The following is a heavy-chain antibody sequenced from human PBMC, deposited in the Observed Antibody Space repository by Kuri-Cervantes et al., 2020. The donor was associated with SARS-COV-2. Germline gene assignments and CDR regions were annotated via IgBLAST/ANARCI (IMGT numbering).Heavy chain of an antibody. V-gene: IGHV3-30*18. CDR3: AKASRIADYYYYYGMDV. J-gene: IGHJ6*02. Sequence: GGSLRLSCTASGVTLSTFGMHWVRQAPGKGLEWVAVISYDGSNKYYADSVKGRFTISRDNSKNTLYLQMNSLRAEDTAVYYCAKASRIADYYYYYGMDVWGQGTTVTVSS. CDR2: ISYDGSNK. CDR1: GVTLSTFG. D-gene: IGHD6-13*01.